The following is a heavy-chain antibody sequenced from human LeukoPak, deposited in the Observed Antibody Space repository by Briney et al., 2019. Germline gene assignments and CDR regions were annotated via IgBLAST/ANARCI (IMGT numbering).Heavy chain of an antibody. D-gene: IGHD3-22*01. CDR1: GYSFTSYW. J-gene: IGHJ4*02. Sequence: GESLKISCKGSGYSFTSYWIGWVRQMPGKGLEWMGIIYPGDSDTRYSPSFQGQVTISADKSISTAYLQWSSLKASDTAMYYCARQYYYDSTGYYPFDYWGQGTLVTVSS. V-gene: IGHV5-51*01. CDR3: ARQYYYDSTGYYPFDY. CDR2: IYPGDSDT.